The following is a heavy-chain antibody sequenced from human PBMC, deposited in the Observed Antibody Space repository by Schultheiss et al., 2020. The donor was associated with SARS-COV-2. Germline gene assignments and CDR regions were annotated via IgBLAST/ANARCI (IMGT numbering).Heavy chain of an antibody. CDR1: GFTFSSYA. V-gene: IGHV3-30*04. D-gene: IGHD1-26*01. CDR2: ISYDGSNK. J-gene: IGHJ6*02. Sequence: GGSLRLSCAASGFTFSSYAMHWVRQAPGKGLEWVAVISYDGSNKYYADSVKGRFTISRDNSKNTLYLQMNSLRAEDTAVYYCARDVVGGTRYGMDVWGQGTTVTVSS. CDR3: ARDVVGGTRYGMDV.